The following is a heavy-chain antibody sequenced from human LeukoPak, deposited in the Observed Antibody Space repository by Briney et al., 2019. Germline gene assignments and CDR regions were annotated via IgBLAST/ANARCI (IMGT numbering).Heavy chain of an antibody. D-gene: IGHD3-3*01. CDR3: ARVDGDFWSHYYTDV. Sequence: PSQTLSLTCTVSGGSISSGDYYWSWIRQPPGKGLEGIGYIYYSGSTYYNPSLKSRVTISVDTSKNQFSLKLSSVTAADTAVYYCARVDGDFWSHYYTDVWGKGTTVTVSS. CDR1: GGSISSGDYY. V-gene: IGHV4-30-4*08. J-gene: IGHJ6*03. CDR2: IYYSGST.